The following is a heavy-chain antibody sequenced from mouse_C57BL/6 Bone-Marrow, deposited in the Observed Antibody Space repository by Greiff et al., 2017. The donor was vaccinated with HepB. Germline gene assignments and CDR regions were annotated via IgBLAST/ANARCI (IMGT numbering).Heavy chain of an antibody. CDR1: GFTFSDFY. Sequence: EVKVVESGGGLVQSGRSLRLSCATSGFTFSDFYMEWVRQAPGKGLEWIAASRNKANDYTTEYSASVKGRFIVSRDTSQSILYLQMNALRAEDTAIYYCARDESSSYGYFDVWGTGTTVTVSS. V-gene: IGHV7-1*01. D-gene: IGHD1-1*01. CDR2: SRNKANDYTT. J-gene: IGHJ1*03. CDR3: ARDESSSYGYFDV.